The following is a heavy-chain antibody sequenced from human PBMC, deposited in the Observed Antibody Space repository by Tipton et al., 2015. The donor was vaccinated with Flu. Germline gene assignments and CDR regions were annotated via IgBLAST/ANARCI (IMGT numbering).Heavy chain of an antibody. V-gene: IGHV4-4*07. CDR1: GASLSNYY. J-gene: IGHJ6*03. CDR3: ARGNPYFYYYMDV. Sequence: TLSLTCTVSGASLSNYYLNWVRQPAGKGLEWIGRIFTRGSIDYNPSLKSRLTMSEDTSKNQFSLKLASVTAADTAVYYCARGNPYFYYYMDVWGKGTTVIVSS. CDR2: IFTRGSI.